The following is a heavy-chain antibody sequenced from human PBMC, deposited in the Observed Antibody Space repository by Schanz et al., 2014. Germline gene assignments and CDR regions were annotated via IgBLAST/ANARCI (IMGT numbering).Heavy chain of an antibody. CDR3: ARDNRYYLFDY. D-gene: IGHD3-16*02. Sequence: EVHLLESGGGLVQPGGSLRLSCAASGLTFTSAWMSWVRQAPGKGLEYVSSISSKGDMTFYGNSVKGRFTISRDNSKNTLYLQLGSLSAEDTAVYFCARDNRYYLFDYWGQGALVTVSS. V-gene: IGHV3-64*01. CDR1: GLTFTSAW. CDR2: ISSKGDMT. J-gene: IGHJ4*02.